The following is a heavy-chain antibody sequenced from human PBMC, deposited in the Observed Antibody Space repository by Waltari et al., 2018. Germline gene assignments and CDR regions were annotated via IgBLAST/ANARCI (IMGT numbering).Heavy chain of an antibody. CDR3: ARGDPVWIAAAADAFDI. J-gene: IGHJ3*02. Sequence: EVQLVQSGAEVKKPGESLKISCKGSGYSFTSYWIGWVRQMPGKGLEWMGIIYPGDSDTRYSPSFQGQVTISADKSISTAYMELRSLRSDDTAVYYCARGDPVWIAAAADAFDIWGQGTMVTVSS. V-gene: IGHV5-51*01. D-gene: IGHD6-13*01. CDR2: IYPGDSDT. CDR1: GYSFTSYW.